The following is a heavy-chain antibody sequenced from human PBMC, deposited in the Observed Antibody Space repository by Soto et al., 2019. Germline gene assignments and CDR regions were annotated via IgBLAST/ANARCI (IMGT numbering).Heavy chain of an antibody. Sequence: EVQLLESGGGLVQPGGSLRLSCEASGFTFSDYAMSWVRQAPGKGLEWVSAISGSTGSTYYADSVKGRFTISRDNPKNTLYLQINSLTAEDTAVYYCAKTYYFDYWGQGTLVTVSS. CDR1: GFTFSDYA. J-gene: IGHJ4*02. CDR2: ISGSTGST. CDR3: AKTYYFDY. V-gene: IGHV3-23*01.